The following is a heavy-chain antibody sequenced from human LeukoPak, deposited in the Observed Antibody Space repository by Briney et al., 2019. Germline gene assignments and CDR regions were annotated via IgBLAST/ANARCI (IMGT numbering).Heavy chain of an antibody. CDR2: IYYSGST. J-gene: IGHJ4*02. D-gene: IGHD1-26*01. CDR1: GGSISSSSYY. CDR3: ARHQQGVGAIIDY. Sequence: SETLSLTCTVSGGSISSSSYYWGWIRQPPGKGLEWIGSIYYSGSTYYNPSLKSRVTISVDTSKNQFSQKLSSVTAADTAVYYCARHQQGVGAIIDYWGQGTLVTVSS. V-gene: IGHV4-39*01.